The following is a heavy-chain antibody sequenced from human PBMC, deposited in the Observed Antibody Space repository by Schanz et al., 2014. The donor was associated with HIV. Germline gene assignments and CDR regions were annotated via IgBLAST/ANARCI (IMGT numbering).Heavy chain of an antibody. CDR1: GFIFSSYA. J-gene: IGHJ4*02. V-gene: IGHV3-30-3*02. CDR2: ISFDGGSK. Sequence: QVQLVESGGGVVQPGRSLRLSCAASGFIFSSYAMHWVRQAPGKGLEWVALISFDGGSKYYADSVKGRFSISRDNSKNTLYLQMNSLRTEDTAVYYCAKPEYDSSGNSQSHFDYWGQGTLVTVSS. CDR3: AKPEYDSSGNSQSHFDY. D-gene: IGHD3-22*01.